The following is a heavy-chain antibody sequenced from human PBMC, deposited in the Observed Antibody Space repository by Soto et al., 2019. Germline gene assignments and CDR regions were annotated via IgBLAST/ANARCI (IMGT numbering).Heavy chain of an antibody. CDR3: ARARRYDFWSGYSAPFDY. CDR1: GFTFSDHY. CDR2: IGSDGSPK. V-gene: IGHV3-11*01. D-gene: IGHD3-3*01. J-gene: IGHJ4*02. Sequence: QVQLVESGGGLVKPGGSLRLSCAASGFTFSDHYMSWIRQAPGKGLEWLSYIGSDGSPKFYADSVKGRFTISRDNAKNSLFLQMNSLRVEDTAVYYCARARRYDFWSGYSAPFDYWGQGTLVTVSS.